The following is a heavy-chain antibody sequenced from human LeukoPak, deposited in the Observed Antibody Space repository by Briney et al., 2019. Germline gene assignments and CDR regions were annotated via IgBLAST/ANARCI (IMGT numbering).Heavy chain of an antibody. V-gene: IGHV4-59*01. Sequence: SETLSLTCTVSGGSISSYYWSWIRQPPGKGLEWIGYIYYSGSTNYNPSLKSRVTISVDTSKNQFSLKLSSVTAADTAVYYCARLELDVFVFDYWGQGTLVTVSS. J-gene: IGHJ4*02. CDR2: IYYSGST. CDR1: GGSISSYY. D-gene: IGHD1-1*01. CDR3: ARLELDVFVFDY.